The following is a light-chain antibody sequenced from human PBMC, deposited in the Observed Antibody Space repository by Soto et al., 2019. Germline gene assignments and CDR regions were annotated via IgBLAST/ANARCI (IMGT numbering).Light chain of an antibody. V-gene: IGKV3-20*01. CDR3: QQYGSSPWT. Sequence: EMVVTQSPVTLSLSAGERATVSGRASQSVSSYLAWYQQKPGQAPRLLIYDASNRATGIPDRFSGSGSGTDFPLTISRLEPEDFAVYYCQQYGSSPWTFGQGTKVDIK. J-gene: IGKJ1*01. CDR2: DAS. CDR1: QSVSSY.